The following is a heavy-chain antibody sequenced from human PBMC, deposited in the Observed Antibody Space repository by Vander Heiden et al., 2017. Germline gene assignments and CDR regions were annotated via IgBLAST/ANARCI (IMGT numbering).Heavy chain of an antibody. CDR2: ISSSSSYI. D-gene: IGHD3-22*01. CDR1: GFTFSSYS. J-gene: IGHJ4*02. CDR3: ARYYYDSSGYYPTFDY. V-gene: IGHV3-21*01. Sequence: EVQLVESGGGLVKPGGSLSLSCAASGFTFSSYSMNWVRQAPGKGLEWVSSISSSSSYIYYADSVKGRFTISRDNAKNSLYLQMNSLRAEDTAVYYCARYYYDSSGYYPTFDYWGQGTLVTVSS.